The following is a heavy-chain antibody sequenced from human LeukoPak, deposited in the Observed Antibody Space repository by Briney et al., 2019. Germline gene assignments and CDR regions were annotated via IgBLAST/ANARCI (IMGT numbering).Heavy chain of an antibody. CDR1: GFTFRNFW. Sequence: PGGSLRLSXAASGFTFRNFWMSWVCQAPGRGLEWVANIHPEGNEKYHVESVKGRFTISRDNAKSSLFLQMNGLRAEDTAAYYCARGDAFSGDHWGQGTLVTVSS. CDR2: IHPEGNEK. J-gene: IGHJ4*02. CDR3: ARGDAFSGDH. V-gene: IGHV3-7*04.